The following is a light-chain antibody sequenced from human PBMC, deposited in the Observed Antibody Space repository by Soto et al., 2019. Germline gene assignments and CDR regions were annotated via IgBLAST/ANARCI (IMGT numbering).Light chain of an antibody. V-gene: IGLV2-14*01. CDR2: EVN. Sequence: SVRAQPASLSGSPGQSITISCTGTSSDIGAYDYVSWFQQHPGKAPKLMISEVNNRPSGVSNRFSGSKSGNTAYLTISGLQVEDEAEYFCFSFTDRQSYLFGTGTKVTVL. CDR3: FSFTDRQSYL. J-gene: IGLJ1*01. CDR1: SSDIGAYDY.